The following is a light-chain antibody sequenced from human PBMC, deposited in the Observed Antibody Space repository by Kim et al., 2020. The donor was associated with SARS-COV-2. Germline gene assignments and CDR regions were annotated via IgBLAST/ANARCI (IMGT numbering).Light chain of an antibody. V-gene: IGKV2-28*01. Sequence: PASSSCRSSQSLLNGKGYHYLDWYLQKQGQPTQLLIYLGSDRASGVPDRFSGSGSGTDFTLRISRVQAEDVGVYYCMQTLQPPRTFGQGTRLEIK. CDR1: QSLLNGKGYHY. CDR2: LGS. CDR3: MQTLQPPRT. J-gene: IGKJ5*01.